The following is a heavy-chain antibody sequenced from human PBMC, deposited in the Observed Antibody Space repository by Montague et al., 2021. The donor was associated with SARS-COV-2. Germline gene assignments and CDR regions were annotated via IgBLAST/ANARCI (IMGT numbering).Heavy chain of an antibody. CDR2: IKQSGST. CDR1: GGSFGDDH. D-gene: IGHD3-22*01. V-gene: IGHV4-34*01. J-gene: IGHJ4*02. CDR3: ARGNPSVSMIVVVFTSASYYFDY. Sequence: SETLSPTCGGYGGSFGDDHWSWIRQPPGKGLEWIGDIKQSGSTNYNPSLKSRVTISVDTSKNQFSLKLTSVTAADPAVYFCARGNPSVSMIVVVFTSASYYFDYWGQGAQVTVSS.